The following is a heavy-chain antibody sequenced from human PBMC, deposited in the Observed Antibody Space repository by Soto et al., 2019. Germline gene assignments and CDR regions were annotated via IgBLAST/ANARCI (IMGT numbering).Heavy chain of an antibody. CDR2: ISYDGSKK. V-gene: IGHV3-30-3*01. J-gene: IGHJ6*02. D-gene: IGHD2-21*01. CDR3: ASEFLSRLDV. CDR1: EFTFSNYD. Sequence: PGGSLRLSCAASEFTFSNYDMHWVGQAPGKGLEWVSVISYDGSKKNYADSVKGRFTISRDNSKNSLYLQMNSLRADDTAVYYCASEFLSRLDVWGQGTTVTVSS.